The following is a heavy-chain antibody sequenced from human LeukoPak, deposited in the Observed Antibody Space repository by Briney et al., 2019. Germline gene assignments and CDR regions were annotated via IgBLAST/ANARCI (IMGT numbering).Heavy chain of an antibody. Sequence: GGSLRLSCSASGFTFSSYAMHWVRQAPGKGLEYVSAISSNGSSTYYADSVKGRFTISRDNSKNTLYLQMSSLRAEETAVYYCVKDISRYSGYCWGQGTLVTVSS. CDR1: GFTFSSYA. CDR2: ISSNGSST. V-gene: IGHV3-64D*06. D-gene: IGHD5-12*01. J-gene: IGHJ4*02. CDR3: VKDISRYSGYC.